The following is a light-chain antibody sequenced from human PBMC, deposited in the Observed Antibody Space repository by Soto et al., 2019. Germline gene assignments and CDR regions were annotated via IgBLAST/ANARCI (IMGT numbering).Light chain of an antibody. CDR2: SND. CDR3: ATWDDSLRGVF. Sequence: QSVLTQPPSASGTPGQWVAISCSGSNSNIETNDIYWHQQVPGSAPKLLIYSNDQRPSGVPDRFSASKSGTSASLAISGLRSEDEAEYFCATWDDSLRGVFFGGGTQLTVL. J-gene: IGLJ2*01. V-gene: IGLV1-47*02. CDR1: NSNIETND.